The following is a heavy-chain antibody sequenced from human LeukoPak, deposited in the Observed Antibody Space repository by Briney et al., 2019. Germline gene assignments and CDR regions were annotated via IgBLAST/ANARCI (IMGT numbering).Heavy chain of an antibody. Sequence: GGSLSLSCAASGFPFSSYGMHWVRQAPGKGLEWVAFIRYDGSNKYYADSVKGRFTISRDNSKNTLYLQMNSLRAEDTAVYYCAKDLDTRGTFPNWGQGTLVTVSS. CDR3: AKDLDTRGTFPN. J-gene: IGHJ4*02. CDR1: GFPFSSYG. CDR2: IRYDGSNK. D-gene: IGHD3-16*01. V-gene: IGHV3-30*02.